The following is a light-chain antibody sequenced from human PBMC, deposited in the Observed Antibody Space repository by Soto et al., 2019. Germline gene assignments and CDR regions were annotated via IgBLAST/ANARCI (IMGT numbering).Light chain of an antibody. V-gene: IGLV2-14*01. CDR2: DVS. CDR1: NNDVGGYNY. Sequence: QSVLTQPASVSGSPGQSITISCSGTNNDVGGYNYVSWYQQHPGKAPKLMIYDVSYRPSGISNRFSGSKSDNTASLTISGLQAEDEADYYCSSYTTSSLYVFGTGTKVTVL. J-gene: IGLJ1*01. CDR3: SSYTTSSLYV.